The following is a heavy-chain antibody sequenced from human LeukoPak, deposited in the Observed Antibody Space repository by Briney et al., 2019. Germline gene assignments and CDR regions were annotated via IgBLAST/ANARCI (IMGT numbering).Heavy chain of an antibody. D-gene: IGHD5-24*01. V-gene: IGHV1-46*01. CDR1: GYTFTSYY. J-gene: IGHJ4*02. Sequence: ASVKVSCKASGYTFTSYYMHWVRQAPGQGLEWMGIINPSGGSTSYAQKFQGRVTMTRDTSTSTVYMELSSLRSEDTAVYYCARRRGQYMASFRYFDYWGQGTLVTVSA. CDR2: INPSGGST. CDR3: ARRRGQYMASFRYFDY.